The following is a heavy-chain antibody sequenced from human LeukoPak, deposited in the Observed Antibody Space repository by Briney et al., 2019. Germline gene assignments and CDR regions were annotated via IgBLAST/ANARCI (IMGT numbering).Heavy chain of an antibody. CDR2: IYYSGST. Sequence: SETLSLTCTVSGGSVSSGSYYWSWLRQPPGKGLKWIVYIYYSGSTNYNPYLKSRVSISVDTSKNQFYLKLSSVTAADTAVYYCARDSPTTGYSSGWYEDDAFDIWGQGTMVTVSS. V-gene: IGHV4-61*01. J-gene: IGHJ3*02. CDR1: GGSVSSGSYY. D-gene: IGHD6-19*01. CDR3: ARDSPTTGYSSGWYEDDAFDI.